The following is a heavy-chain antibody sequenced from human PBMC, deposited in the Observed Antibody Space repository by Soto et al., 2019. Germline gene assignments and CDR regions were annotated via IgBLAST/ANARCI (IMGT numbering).Heavy chain of an antibody. CDR3: ARDDIAAAEGFDP. D-gene: IGHD6-13*01. Sequence: GGSLRLSCAASGFTFSSYAMNWVRQAPGKGLEWVAVISYDGSNKYYADSVKGRFTISRDNSKNTLYLQMNSLRAEDTAVYYCARDDIAAAEGFDPWGQGTLVTVSS. J-gene: IGHJ5*02. V-gene: IGHV3-30-3*01. CDR2: ISYDGSNK. CDR1: GFTFSSYA.